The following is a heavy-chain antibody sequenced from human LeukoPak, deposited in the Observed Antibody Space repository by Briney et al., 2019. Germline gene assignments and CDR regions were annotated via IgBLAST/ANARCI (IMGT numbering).Heavy chain of an antibody. Sequence: GGSLRLSCAASRFTFSSYAMSWVRQAPGKGLEWVSVISGSGGKTYYADSVKGRFTISRENSKNTLYLQMNSLRAEDTAVYYCAKDSAKKYDDYWGQGTLVTVSS. CDR3: AKDSAKKYDDY. V-gene: IGHV3-23*01. CDR2: ISGSGGKT. J-gene: IGHJ4*02. CDR1: RFTFSSYA. D-gene: IGHD2/OR15-2a*01.